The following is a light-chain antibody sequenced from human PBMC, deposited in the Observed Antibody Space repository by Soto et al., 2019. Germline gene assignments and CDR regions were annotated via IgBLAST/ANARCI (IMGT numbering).Light chain of an antibody. J-gene: IGLJ2*01. CDR1: SSNIGAGYD. CDR2: GNS. CDR3: QSYDSSLSGSVV. V-gene: IGLV1-40*01. Sequence: QSVLTQPPSVSGAPGQRVTISCTGSSSNIGAGYDVHWYQQLPGTAPKLLIYGNSNRPSGVPDRFSGSKSGTSASLAITGLLAEDEAYYYCQSYDSSLSGSVVFGRGTQLTVL.